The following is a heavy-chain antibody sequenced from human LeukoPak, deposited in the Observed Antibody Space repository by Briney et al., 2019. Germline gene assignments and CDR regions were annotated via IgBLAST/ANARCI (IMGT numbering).Heavy chain of an antibody. Sequence: SGGSLRLSCAASGFTFTTYAMNWLRQAPGKGLEGVSAILDGGNTYYADSVTRRFTISKHTPKITLHVQTNSQQLEHRALYYRAKDRGPDSGWNVDYWGQGTMVCVCS. V-gene: IGHV3-23*01. CDR2: ILDGGNT. CDR1: GFTFTTYA. CDR3: AKDRGPDSGWNVDY. J-gene: IGHJ4*02. D-gene: IGHD6-19*01.